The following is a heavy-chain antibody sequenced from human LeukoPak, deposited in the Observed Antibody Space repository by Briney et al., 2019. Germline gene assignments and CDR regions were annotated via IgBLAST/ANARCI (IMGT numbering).Heavy chain of an antibody. J-gene: IGHJ5*02. Sequence: GASVKVSCKASGYTFTGYYMHWVRQATGQGLEWMGWMNPNSGNTGYAQKFQGRVTITRNTSISTAYMELSSLRSEDTAVYYCARGSSSGWNNWFDPWGQGTLVTVSS. CDR1: GYTFTGYY. CDR2: MNPNSGNT. V-gene: IGHV1-8*03. CDR3: ARGSSSGWNNWFDP. D-gene: IGHD6-19*01.